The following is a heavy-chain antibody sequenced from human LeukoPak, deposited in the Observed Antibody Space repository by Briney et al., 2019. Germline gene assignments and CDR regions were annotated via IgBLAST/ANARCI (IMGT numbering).Heavy chain of an antibody. CDR3: TTGGYSGSFYTRGFDH. J-gene: IGHJ4*02. CDR1: GFTFNNAW. V-gene: IGHV3-15*01. D-gene: IGHD1-26*01. CDR2: IKSKTDGGTT. Sequence: GGSLRLSCAASGFTFNNAWMSWVRQAPGKGLEWVSHIKSKTDGGTTDYAAPGKGRFTISRDDSKNTLYLQIDSLKTEDTAVYYCTTGGYSGSFYTRGFDHWGQGTLVTVSS.